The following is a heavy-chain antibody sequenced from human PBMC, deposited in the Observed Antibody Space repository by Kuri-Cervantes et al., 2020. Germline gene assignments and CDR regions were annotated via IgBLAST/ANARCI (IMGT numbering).Heavy chain of an antibody. J-gene: IGHJ4*02. Sequence: SETLSLTCTVSGGSVSSGSYYWSWIRQPPGKGLEWIGYIYYSGSTNYNPSLKSRVTISVDTSKNQFSLKLSSVTAADTAVYYCARQVWGTLADYWGQGTLVTVSS. CDR2: IYYSGST. CDR3: ARQVWGTLADY. V-gene: IGHV4-61*01. D-gene: IGHD1-1*01. CDR1: GGSVSSGSYY.